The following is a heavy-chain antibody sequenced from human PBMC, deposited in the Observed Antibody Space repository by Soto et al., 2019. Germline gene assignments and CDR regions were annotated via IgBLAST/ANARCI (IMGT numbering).Heavy chain of an antibody. D-gene: IGHD6-13*01. V-gene: IGHV1-46*01. CDR2: INPSGGST. Sequence: GASVKVSCKASGYTFTSYYMHWVRQAPGQGLEWMGIINPSGGSTSYAQKFQGRVTMTRDTSTSTVYMELSSLRSEDTAVYYCARGASRYSSSWYGFDYWGQGTLVTVSS. CDR1: GYTFTSYY. J-gene: IGHJ4*02. CDR3: ARGASRYSSSWYGFDY.